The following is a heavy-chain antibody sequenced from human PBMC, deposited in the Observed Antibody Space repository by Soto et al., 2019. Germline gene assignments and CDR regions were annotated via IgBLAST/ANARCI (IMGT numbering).Heavy chain of an antibody. Sequence: ASVKVSCKASGGTFSSYAISWVRQAPGQGLEWMGRIIPILGIANYSQKFQGRVTITADKSTSTAYMELSSLRSEDKAVYYSVGGYYDSSGYYYNYYYGMDVWGQGTTVTVSS. J-gene: IGHJ6*02. CDR2: IIPILGIA. V-gene: IGHV1-69*04. CDR3: VGGYYDSSGYYYNYYYGMDV. D-gene: IGHD3-22*01. CDR1: GGTFSSYA.